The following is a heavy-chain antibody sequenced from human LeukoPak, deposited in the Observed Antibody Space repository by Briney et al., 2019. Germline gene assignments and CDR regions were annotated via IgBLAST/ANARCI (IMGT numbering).Heavy chain of an antibody. Sequence: GGSLRLSCAASGFTFSSYWMSWVRQAPGKGLEWVANIKQDGSEKYYVDSVKGRFTISRDNAKNSLYLQMNSLRAEDTAVYYCARVDSSGWYLDYHGMDVWGQGTTVTVSS. D-gene: IGHD6-19*01. V-gene: IGHV3-7*01. CDR1: GFTFSSYW. CDR3: ARVDSSGWYLDYHGMDV. J-gene: IGHJ6*02. CDR2: IKQDGSEK.